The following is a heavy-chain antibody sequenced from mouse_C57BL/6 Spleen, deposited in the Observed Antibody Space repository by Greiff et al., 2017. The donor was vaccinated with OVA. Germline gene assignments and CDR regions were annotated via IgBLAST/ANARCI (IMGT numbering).Heavy chain of an antibody. Sequence: VQLKQSGAELVRPGASVKLSCTASGFNIKDDYMHWVKQRPEQGLEWIGWIDPENGDTEYASKFQGKATITADTSSNTAYLQLSSLTSEDTAVYYCTCYYGFAYWGQGTLVTVSA. CDR3: TCYYGFAY. J-gene: IGHJ3*01. D-gene: IGHD2-1*01. V-gene: IGHV14-4*01. CDR2: IDPENGDT. CDR1: GFNIKDDY.